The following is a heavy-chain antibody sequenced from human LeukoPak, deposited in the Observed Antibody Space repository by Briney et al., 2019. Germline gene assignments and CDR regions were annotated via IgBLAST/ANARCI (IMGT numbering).Heavy chain of an antibody. CDR2: MNPNSGDT. CDR3: RPINCIITNCYVDY. CDR1: VYTFTNFY. J-gene: IGHJ4*02. D-gene: IGHD2-2*01. V-gene: IGHV1-2*02. Sequence: ASVKVSCKASVYTFTNFYIHWVRQAPGQGLEWMGWMNPNSGDTSYAREFQDRVTMTRDTSLGTAYMELSRLRSDDTAVYARRPINCIITNCYVDYWGQGTLVTVSS.